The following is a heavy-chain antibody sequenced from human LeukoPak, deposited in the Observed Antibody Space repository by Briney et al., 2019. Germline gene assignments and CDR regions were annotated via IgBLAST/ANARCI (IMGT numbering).Heavy chain of an antibody. Sequence: TWETLSLTCSVSGGSISSTSYYWGWIRQPPGKGRECIGTFDYSGSTYYNPSLKSRVTISVDTSKNQFSLKMTSVTAADTAVYYCARCAAMDDDYFDYWGQGTLVTVSS. V-gene: IGHV4-39*07. D-gene: IGHD5-18*01. CDR2: FDYSGST. J-gene: IGHJ4*02. CDR1: GGSISSTSYY. CDR3: ARCAAMDDDYFDY.